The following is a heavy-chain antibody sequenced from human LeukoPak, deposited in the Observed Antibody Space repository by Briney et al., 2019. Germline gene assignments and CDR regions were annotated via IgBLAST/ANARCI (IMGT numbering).Heavy chain of an antibody. CDR3: AKNLYCGGGSCYPSALGMDV. Sequence: GGSLRLSCAASGFTFSSYTMSWVRQAPGKGLEWVSSISGSGNRTYYADSVKGRFTISRDNSKNTMFLQMNSLRAEDTAVYYCAKNLYCGGGSCYPSALGMDVWGQGTTVTVSS. CDR1: GFTFSSYT. V-gene: IGHV3-23*01. J-gene: IGHJ6*02. D-gene: IGHD2-15*01. CDR2: ISGSGNRT.